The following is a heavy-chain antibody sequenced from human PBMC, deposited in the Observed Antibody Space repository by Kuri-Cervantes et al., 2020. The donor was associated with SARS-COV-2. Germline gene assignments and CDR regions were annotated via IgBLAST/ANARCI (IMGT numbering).Heavy chain of an antibody. CDR2: IYYSGST. D-gene: IGHD3-3*01. Sequence: SETLSLTCTVSGCSISSSSYYWGWIRQPPGKGLEWTGSIYYSGSTYYNPSLKSRVTISVDTSKNQFSLKLSSVTAADTAVYYCATSGYYDFWSGYYFDYWGQGTLVTVSS. V-gene: IGHV4-39*01. J-gene: IGHJ4*02. CDR1: GCSISSSSYY. CDR3: ATSGYYDFWSGYYFDY.